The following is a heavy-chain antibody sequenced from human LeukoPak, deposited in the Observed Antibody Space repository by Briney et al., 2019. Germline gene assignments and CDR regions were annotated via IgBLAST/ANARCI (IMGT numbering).Heavy chain of an antibody. V-gene: IGHV4-39*07. CDR1: GGSISSSSYY. D-gene: IGHD2-15*01. J-gene: IGHJ5*02. CDR3: ARDGGGRDCSGGSCYPRPYNWFDP. Sequence: TPSETLSLTCTVSGGSISSSSYYWGWIRQPPGKGLEWIGSIYYSGSTNYNPSLKSRVTISVDTSKNQFSLKLSSVTAADTAVYYCARDGGGRDCSGGSCYPRPYNWFDPWGQGTLVTVSS. CDR2: IYYSGST.